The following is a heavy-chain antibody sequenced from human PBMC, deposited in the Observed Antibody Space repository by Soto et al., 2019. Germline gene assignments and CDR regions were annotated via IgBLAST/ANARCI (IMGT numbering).Heavy chain of an antibody. CDR3: TRSLAIDFDS. Sequence: GGSLRLSCSASGFNFGVHAMSWVRQAPGKGLEWVGFIRRKAYGGTTDYAASVKGRFTISRDDSKSIAYLYMNSLKIEDTAAYYCTRSLAIDFDSWGQGTLVTVSS. J-gene: IGHJ4*02. CDR2: IRRKAYGGTT. CDR1: GFNFGVHA. V-gene: IGHV3-49*04.